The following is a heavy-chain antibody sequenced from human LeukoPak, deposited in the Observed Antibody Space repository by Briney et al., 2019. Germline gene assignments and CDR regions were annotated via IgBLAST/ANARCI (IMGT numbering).Heavy chain of an antibody. D-gene: IGHD2-2*01. J-gene: IGHJ3*02. CDR3: AKGSVVPAAMGVPAFDI. CDR1: GFTFSSYG. Sequence: GGSLKLSCAASGFTFSSYGMHWVRQAPGKGLEWVAFIRYDGSNKYYADSVKGRFTISRDNSKNTLYLQMNSLRAEDTAVYYCAKGSVVPAAMGVPAFDIWGQGTMVTVSS. V-gene: IGHV3-30*02. CDR2: IRYDGSNK.